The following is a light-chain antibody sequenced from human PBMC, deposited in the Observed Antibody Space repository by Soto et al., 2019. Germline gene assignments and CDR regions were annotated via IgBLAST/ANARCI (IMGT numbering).Light chain of an antibody. V-gene: IGLV2-23*01. CDR3: CSSAPESTYG. Sequence: QSALAQPASVSGSPGQSITISCTGTSSDVGAYNSVSWYQQHPHKAPQVIIYKGTQRPSGVSNRFSGSTSGNAASLTISGLQADDEADYFCCSSAPESTYGFGNGTKV. CDR1: SSDVGAYNS. CDR2: KGT. J-gene: IGLJ1*01.